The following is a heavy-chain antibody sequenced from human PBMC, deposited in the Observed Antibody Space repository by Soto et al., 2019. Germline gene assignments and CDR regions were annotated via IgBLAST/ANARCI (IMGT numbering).Heavy chain of an antibody. CDR3: ARYVRYKDGGYYGMDV. CDR2: AIPLLGTS. CDR1: GDTFSTYA. D-gene: IGHD2-15*01. Sequence: VQMVQSGAEVKKPGSSVKVSCKASGDTFSTYAISWVRQAPGQGLEWMGGAIPLLGTSDNAQKFQGRVTIPADKSTTTAYMELSRLTSEDTAGYYCARYVRYKDGGYYGMDVWGQGTTVIVTS. J-gene: IGHJ6*02. V-gene: IGHV1-69*06.